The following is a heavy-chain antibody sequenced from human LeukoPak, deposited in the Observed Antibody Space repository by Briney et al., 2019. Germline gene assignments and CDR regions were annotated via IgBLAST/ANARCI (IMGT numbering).Heavy chain of an antibody. Sequence: GGSLRLSCAASGFTFSSYSMNWVRQAPGKGLEWVSSISSSSYIYYADSVKGRFTISRDNAKNSLYLQMNSLRAEDTAVYYCARSGLSDYFDYWGQGTLVTVSS. CDR3: ARSGLSDYFDY. D-gene: IGHD1-26*01. V-gene: IGHV3-21*01. CDR2: ISSSSYI. CDR1: GFTFSSYS. J-gene: IGHJ4*02.